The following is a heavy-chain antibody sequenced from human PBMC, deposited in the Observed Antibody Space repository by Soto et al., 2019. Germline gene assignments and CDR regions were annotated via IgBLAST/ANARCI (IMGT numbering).Heavy chain of an antibody. CDR3: ASSHRDPYYYYGMDV. V-gene: IGHV1-3*01. Sequence: EASVKVSCKASGYTFTSYAMHWVRQAPGQRLEWMGWINAGNGNTKYSQKFQGRVTITRDTSASTAYMELSSLRSEDTAVYYCASSHRDPYYYYGMDVWGQGTTVTVSS. CDR2: INAGNGNT. CDR1: GYTFTSYA. J-gene: IGHJ6*02.